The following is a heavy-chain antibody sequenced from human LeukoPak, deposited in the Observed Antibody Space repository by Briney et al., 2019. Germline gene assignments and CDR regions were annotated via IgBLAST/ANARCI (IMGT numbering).Heavy chain of an antibody. CDR1: GDSVSSNTAA. D-gene: IGHD3-10*01. V-gene: IGHV6-1*01. Sequence: SQTLSLTCAISGDSVSSNTAAWNWIRQSPSRGLEWLGRTYYRSKSYNDYSVSVKSRIAINSDTSNNQFSLHLHSVTPEDTAVYYCARGVDNYYGSGSYDYWGQGTLVTVSS. J-gene: IGHJ4*02. CDR3: ARGVDNYYGSGSYDY. CDR2: TYYRSKSYN.